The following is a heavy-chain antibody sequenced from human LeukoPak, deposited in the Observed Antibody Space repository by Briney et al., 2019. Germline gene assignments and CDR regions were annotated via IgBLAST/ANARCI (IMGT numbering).Heavy chain of an antibody. CDR2: IIPIFGTA. J-gene: IGHJ4*02. Sequence: SSVKVSCKASGGTFSSYAISWVPQAPGQGLECVGGIIPIFGTANYAQKFQGRVTITADESTSTAYMELSSLRSDDTAVYYCARGWTSTPFDYWGQGTLVTVSS. CDR3: ARGWTSTPFDY. V-gene: IGHV1-69*01. D-gene: IGHD2-15*01. CDR1: GGTFSSYA.